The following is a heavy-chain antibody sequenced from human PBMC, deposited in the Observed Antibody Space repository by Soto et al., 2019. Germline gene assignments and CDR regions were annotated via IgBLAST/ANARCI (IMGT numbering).Heavy chain of an antibody. Sequence: ASVKVSCKASGYTFTSYYMHWVRQAPGQGLEWMGIINANGGSTNYAQKFQGRVTMTRDTSTSTAYMELRSLRSDDTAVYYCASTPWPRFSWFDPWGQGTLVTVSS. V-gene: IGHV1-46*01. CDR1: GYTFTSYY. CDR2: INANGGST. CDR3: ASTPWPRFSWFDP. J-gene: IGHJ5*02.